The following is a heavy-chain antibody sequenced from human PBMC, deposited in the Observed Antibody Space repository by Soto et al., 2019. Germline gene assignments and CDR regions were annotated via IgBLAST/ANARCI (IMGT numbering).Heavy chain of an antibody. Sequence: EVQLVESGGGLTQPGGSLRLSCVVSGFIVISSHMIWVRQAPGKGLEGVSILYNHGKTNYVDAVKGRFTITRDNSKNTVYLQMNSLRVEDTPVYYCASLTEAERHWGQGALVTVSS. CDR1: GFIVISSH. CDR2: LYNHGKT. CDR3: ASLTEAERH. V-gene: IGHV3-53*01. J-gene: IGHJ4*02. D-gene: IGHD1-1*01.